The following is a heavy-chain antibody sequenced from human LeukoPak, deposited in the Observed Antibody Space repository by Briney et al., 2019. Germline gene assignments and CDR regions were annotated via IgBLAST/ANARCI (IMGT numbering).Heavy chain of an antibody. CDR2: ISYDGSNK. D-gene: IGHD3-22*01. CDR3: ARVFWETVNTGYYSDF. V-gene: IGHV3-30-3*01. CDR1: GFTFSSYA. Sequence: VMSLRLSCATSGFTFSSYAMHWVRQAPGKGLNRVAVISYDGSNKYYADSVRVRFTISRDNANNALHLQMNSLRAEDTAVYYCARVFWETVNTGYYSDFWGPGTLVTVSS. J-gene: IGHJ4*02.